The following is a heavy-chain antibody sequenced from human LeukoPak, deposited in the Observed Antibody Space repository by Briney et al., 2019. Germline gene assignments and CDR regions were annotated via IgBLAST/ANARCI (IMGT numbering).Heavy chain of an antibody. J-gene: IGHJ5*02. V-gene: IGHV1-24*01. Sequence: ASVKVSCKVSGYTLTELSMHWGRQAPGKGLEWMGGFDPEDGETIYAQKFQGRVTMTEDTSTDTAYMELSSLRSEDTAVYYCARARRITMIVASFDPWGQGTLVTVSS. CDR1: GYTLTELS. CDR3: ARARRITMIVASFDP. CDR2: FDPEDGET. D-gene: IGHD3-22*01.